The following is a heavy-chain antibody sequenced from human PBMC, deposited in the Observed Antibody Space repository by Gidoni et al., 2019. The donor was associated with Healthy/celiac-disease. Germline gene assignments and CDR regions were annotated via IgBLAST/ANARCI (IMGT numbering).Heavy chain of an antibody. D-gene: IGHD4-4*01. J-gene: IGHJ4*02. CDR3: AKVEGLGTTVGYFDY. CDR1: GFPFDDYA. CDR2: ISWNSGSI. V-gene: IGHV3-9*01. Sequence: EVQLVESGGGLVQPGRSLRLSCAASGFPFDDYAMHWVRQAPGKGLEWVSGISWNSGSIGYADSVKGRFTISRDNAKNSLYLQMNSLRAEDTALYYCAKVEGLGTTVGYFDYWGQGTLVTVSS.